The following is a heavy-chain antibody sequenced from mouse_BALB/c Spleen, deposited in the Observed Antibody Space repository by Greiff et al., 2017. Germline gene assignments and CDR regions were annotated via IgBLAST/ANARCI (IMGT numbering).Heavy chain of an antibody. D-gene: IGHD1-2*01. CDR3: ARSWRVRRDYAMDY. V-gene: IGHV2-2*02. Sequence: VKLVESGPGLVQPSQSLSITCTASGFSLTSYGVHWVRQSPGKGLEWLGVIWSGGSTNYNAAFISRLSISKENSKSHVFFIMNSMQANDTAVYYCARSWRVRRDYAMDYWGQGTSVTVSS. CDR2: IWSGGST. J-gene: IGHJ4*01. CDR1: GFSLTSYG.